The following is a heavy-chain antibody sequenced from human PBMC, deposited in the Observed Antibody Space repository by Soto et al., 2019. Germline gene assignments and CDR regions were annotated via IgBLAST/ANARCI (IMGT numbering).Heavy chain of an antibody. D-gene: IGHD1-20*01. CDR3: ARYKSRWWFDP. CDR1: VGSISSYY. CDR2: IYYSGST. J-gene: IGHJ5*02. V-gene: IGHV4-59*01. Sequence: PSETLSLTCTVSVGSISSYYWSWIRQPPGKGLEWIGYIYYSGSTNYNPYLKSRVTISVDTSKNQFSLKLSSVTAADTAVYYCARYKSRWWFDPWGQGTLVTVSS.